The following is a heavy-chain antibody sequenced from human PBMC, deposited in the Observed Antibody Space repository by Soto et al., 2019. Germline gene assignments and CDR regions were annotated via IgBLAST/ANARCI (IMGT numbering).Heavy chain of an antibody. CDR2: IYHSGST. Sequence: QLQLQESGSGLVKPSQTLSLTCAVSGGSISSGGYSWSWIRQPPGKGLEWVGYIYHSGSTYYNPSLTSRVTVSVDRSKNQFSLKLSSVTAADTAVYYCARSNSYGNWYFDLLGRGTLVTVSS. V-gene: IGHV4-30-2*01. CDR3: ARSNSYGNWYFDL. CDR1: GGSISSGGYS. J-gene: IGHJ2*01. D-gene: IGHD5-18*01.